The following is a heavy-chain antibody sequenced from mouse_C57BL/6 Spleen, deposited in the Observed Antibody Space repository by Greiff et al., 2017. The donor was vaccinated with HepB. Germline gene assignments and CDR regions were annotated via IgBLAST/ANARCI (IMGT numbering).Heavy chain of an antibody. CDR2: IDPSDSYT. CDR3: ARGGSYAMDY. J-gene: IGHJ4*01. CDR1: GYTFTSYW. Sequence: QVQLQQPGAELVMPGASVKLSCKASGYTFTSYWMHWVKQRPGQGLEWIGEIDPSDSYTNYNQKFTGKSTLTVDKSSSTAYMQLSSLTSEDSAVYYCARGGSYAMDYWGQGTSVTVSS. V-gene: IGHV1-69*01.